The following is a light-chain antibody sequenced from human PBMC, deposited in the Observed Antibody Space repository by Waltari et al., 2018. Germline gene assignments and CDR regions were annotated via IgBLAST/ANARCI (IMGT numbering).Light chain of an antibody. Sequence: SYVLTQPPSVSVAPGQTATITCGGDSIGSKSVHWYHKKPGQAPVLVIFDDSDRPSGIPERLSGSNSDNTATLSINRVEAGDEADYYCQVWDSSSDHWLFGGGTELTVL. CDR2: DDS. V-gene: IGLV3-21*02. J-gene: IGLJ3*02. CDR3: QVWDSSSDHWL. CDR1: SIGSKS.